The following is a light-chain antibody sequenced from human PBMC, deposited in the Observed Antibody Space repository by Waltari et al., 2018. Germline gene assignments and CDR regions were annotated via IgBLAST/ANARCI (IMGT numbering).Light chain of an antibody. J-gene: IGLJ1*01. Sequence: QSALTQSRSVSGSPGQSVTISCTGTSSDVGRYNYVSWFQQYPGKAPKLMIYDVNKRPSGVPDRFSGSKSGNTASLTISGRQAEDEADYFCCSYAGRYTFVFGTGTTVTVL. V-gene: IGLV2-11*01. CDR3: CSYAGRYTFV. CDR2: DVN. CDR1: SSDVGRYNY.